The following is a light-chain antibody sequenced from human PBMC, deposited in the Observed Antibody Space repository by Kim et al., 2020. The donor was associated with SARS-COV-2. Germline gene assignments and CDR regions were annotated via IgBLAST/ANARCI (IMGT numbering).Light chain of an antibody. CDR3: SSWDRSLAAWV. J-gene: IGLJ3*02. Sequence: QTATPTCPGNSDNVGNEGASWLHQHQGHPPKLLSYRSNNRPSGISARFSASRSGIAASLTITGLQPEDEADYYCSSWDRSLAAWVFGGGTQLTVL. CDR2: RSN. CDR1: SDNVGNEG. V-gene: IGLV10-54*04.